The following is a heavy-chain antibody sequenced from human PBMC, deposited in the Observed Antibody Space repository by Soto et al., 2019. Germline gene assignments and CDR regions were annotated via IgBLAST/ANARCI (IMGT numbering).Heavy chain of an antibody. CDR1: GGSISSYY. CDR2: IYYSGST. Sequence: SETLSLTCTVSGGSISSYYWSWIRQPPGKGLEWIGYIYYSGSTNYSPSLKSRVTISVDTSKNQFSLKLSSVTAADTAVYYCASSCTNGVCYGVFDYWGQGTLVTVSS. D-gene: IGHD2-8*01. CDR3: ASSCTNGVCYGVFDY. J-gene: IGHJ4*02. V-gene: IGHV4-59*01.